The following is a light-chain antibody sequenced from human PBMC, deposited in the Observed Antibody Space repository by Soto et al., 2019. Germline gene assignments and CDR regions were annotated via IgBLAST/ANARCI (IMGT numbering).Light chain of an antibody. CDR3: QDYGSSRT. Sequence: EIVLTQSPGTLSLSPGERATLSCRASQSVSSSYLAWYQQKPGQAPRLLIYGASSRATDIPDRFSGSGSGTDFTLIISRLEPEDFAVYYCQDYGSSRTFGQGTKVEVK. J-gene: IGKJ1*01. CDR2: GAS. V-gene: IGKV3-20*01. CDR1: QSVSSSY.